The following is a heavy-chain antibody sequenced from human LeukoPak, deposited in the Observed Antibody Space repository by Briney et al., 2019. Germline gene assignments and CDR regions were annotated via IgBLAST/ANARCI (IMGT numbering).Heavy chain of an antibody. D-gene: IGHD1-26*01. CDR2: ISGSGGST. V-gene: IGHV3-23*01. J-gene: IGHJ4*02. CDR1: GFTFSSYA. Sequence: PGGSLRLSCAASGFTFSSYAMSWVRQAPGRGLEWVSAISGSGGSTYYAASVKGRFTISRDNSKNTLYLQMNSLRAEDTAVYYCAKDTKSGSYYSSLAGPDYWGQGTLVTVSS. CDR3: AKDTKSGSYYSSLAGPDY.